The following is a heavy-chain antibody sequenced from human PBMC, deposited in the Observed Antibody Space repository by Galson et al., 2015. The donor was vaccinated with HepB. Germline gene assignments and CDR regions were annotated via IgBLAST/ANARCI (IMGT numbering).Heavy chain of an antibody. V-gene: IGHV3-23*01. CDR3: AKGIWGFAMFDALDI. CDR2: VSGSGVNT. D-gene: IGHD3-16*01. Sequence: SLRLSCAASGLTYSDSSMTWVRHAPGQGLEWVSVVSGSGVNTFYADSVKGRFTVSRDTSKNIFYLQMNSLRADDTALYYCAKGIWGFAMFDALDIWGQGTMVTVSS. CDR1: GLTYSDSS. J-gene: IGHJ3*02.